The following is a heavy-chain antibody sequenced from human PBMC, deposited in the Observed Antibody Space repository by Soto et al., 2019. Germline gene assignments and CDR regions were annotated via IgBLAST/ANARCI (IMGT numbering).Heavy chain of an antibody. J-gene: IGHJ4*02. Sequence: QVQLVQSGAEVKKPGASVKVSCKASGYIFSNYGFTWVRQAPGQGLEWMGWISTDNSNTNYAQRFQGRVTMTTDTSTNTAYMELRNLRSDDTAVYFWARSIGLPPVVGYFFDYWGQGTLVTVSS. V-gene: IGHV1-18*01. CDR3: ARSIGLPPVVGYFFDY. D-gene: IGHD6-19*01. CDR1: GYIFSNYG. CDR2: ISTDNSNT.